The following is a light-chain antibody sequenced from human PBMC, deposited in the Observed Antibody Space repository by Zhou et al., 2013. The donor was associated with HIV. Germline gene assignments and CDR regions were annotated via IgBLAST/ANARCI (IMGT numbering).Light chain of an antibody. V-gene: IGKV3-15*01. Sequence: EILMTQSPVTLSVSPGERATLSCRASQSVDTYLAWYQQRPGQPPRLLIYDASTRATGVPVRFSGSGSGTDFTLTITSLQSEDVAVYYCQQYGSSPLTFGGGTKVEIK. CDR2: DAS. J-gene: IGKJ4*01. CDR3: QQYGSSPLT. CDR1: QSVDTY.